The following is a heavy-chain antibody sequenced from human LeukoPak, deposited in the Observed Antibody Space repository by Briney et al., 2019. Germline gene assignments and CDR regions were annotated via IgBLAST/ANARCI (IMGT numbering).Heavy chain of an antibody. CDR1: GSTFSSYS. Sequence: GGSLRLSCAASGSTFSSYSMNWVRQASGKGLEWVSSISSSSSYIYYADSVKGRFTISRDNAKNSLYLQMNSLRAEDTAVYYCARDGLGYYDTLTGYYMEGWYFDLWGRGTLVTVSS. V-gene: IGHV3-21*04. CDR3: ARDGLGYYDTLTGYYMEGWYFDL. J-gene: IGHJ2*01. D-gene: IGHD3-9*01. CDR2: ISSSSSYI.